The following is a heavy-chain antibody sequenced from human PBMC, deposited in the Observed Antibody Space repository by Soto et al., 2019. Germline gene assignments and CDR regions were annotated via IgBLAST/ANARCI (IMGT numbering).Heavy chain of an antibody. Sequence: QVQLVQSGAEVKKPGASVKVSCKASGYTFTTYGISWVRQAPGQGLEWMGWISAYIGSTKFAQKLQGRVTMTTDTSTTTAYMELRSLTSDDTAVYYCARDFTKSSSWPYYFDYWGQGTLVTVSS. CDR3: ARDFTKSSSWPYYFDY. CDR2: ISAYIGST. J-gene: IGHJ4*02. V-gene: IGHV1-18*01. D-gene: IGHD6-13*01. CDR1: GYTFTTYG.